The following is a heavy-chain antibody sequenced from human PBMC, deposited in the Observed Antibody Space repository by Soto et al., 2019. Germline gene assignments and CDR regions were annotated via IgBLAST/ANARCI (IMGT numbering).Heavy chain of an antibody. V-gene: IGHV1-69*01. J-gene: IGHJ6*02. Sequence: QVQLVQSGAEVKKPGSSVKVSCKASGGTFSNYAISWVRQAPGQGLEWMGGIIPLSGTANYAQKFQGRVTITADDSTSTADMELRSLRSEDTAIYYCASDYAVADTYYYGMDVWGQGTTVTVSS. CDR3: ASDYAVADTYYYGMDV. CDR1: GGTFSNYA. D-gene: IGHD6-19*01. CDR2: IIPLSGTA.